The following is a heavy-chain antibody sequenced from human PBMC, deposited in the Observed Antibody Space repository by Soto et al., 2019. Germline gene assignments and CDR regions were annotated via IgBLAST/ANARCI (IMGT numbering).Heavy chain of an antibody. CDR1: GYTFTSYG. J-gene: IGHJ5*02. Sequence: QVQLVQSGAEVKKPGASVKVSCKASGYTFTSYGFSWVRQAPGQGLEWMGWISGSNGDTNYAQKFQGRVTMTTDTSTRTAYMELRSLRSDDTAVYFCARDFAPGISGQYSDCFDPWGQGTLVTVSS. D-gene: IGHD3-22*01. CDR3: ARDFAPGISGQYSDCFDP. CDR2: ISGSNGDT. V-gene: IGHV1-18*01.